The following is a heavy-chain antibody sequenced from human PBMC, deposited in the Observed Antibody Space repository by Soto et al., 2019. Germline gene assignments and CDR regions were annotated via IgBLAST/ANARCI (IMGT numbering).Heavy chain of an antibody. Sequence: GGSLRLSCAASGFTFSSYAMHWVRQAPGKGLEYVSAISSNGGSTYYANSVKGRFTISRDNSKNTLYLQMGSLRAEDMAVYYCARQSYSSYYFDYWGPGTLVTVSS. CDR2: ISSNGGST. D-gene: IGHD6-13*01. CDR1: GFTFSSYA. V-gene: IGHV3-64*01. J-gene: IGHJ4*01. CDR3: ARQSYSSYYFDY.